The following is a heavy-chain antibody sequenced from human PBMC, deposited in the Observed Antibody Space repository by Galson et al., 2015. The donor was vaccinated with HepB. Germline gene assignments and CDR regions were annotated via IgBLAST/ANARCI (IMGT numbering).Heavy chain of an antibody. CDR2: ISYDGSNK. J-gene: IGHJ4*02. CDR3: ARIGDIVVVPAAPPDS. Sequence: SLRLSCAASGFTFSSYAMHWVRQAPGKGLEWVAVISYDGSNKYYADSVKGRFTISRDNSKNTLYLQMNSLRAEDTAVYYCARIGDIVVVPAAPPDSWGQGTLVTVSS. V-gene: IGHV3-30-3*01. CDR1: GFTFSSYA. D-gene: IGHD2-2*01.